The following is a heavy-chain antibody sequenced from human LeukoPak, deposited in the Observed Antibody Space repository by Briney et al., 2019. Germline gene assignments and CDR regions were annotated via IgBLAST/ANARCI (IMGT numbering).Heavy chain of an antibody. CDR2: ISGDGART. D-gene: IGHD2-21*01. V-gene: IGHV3-23*01. Sequence: GGSLRLSCAASGFSFNNYVMSWVRQAPGKGLEWVSAISGDGARTYYADSVKGRFTISRDNSKNTLDLQMNSLRAEDTAIYYCAKTVVVITFRFDSWGQGPLVTVSS. CDR1: GFSFNNYV. CDR3: AKTVVVITFRFDS. J-gene: IGHJ4*02.